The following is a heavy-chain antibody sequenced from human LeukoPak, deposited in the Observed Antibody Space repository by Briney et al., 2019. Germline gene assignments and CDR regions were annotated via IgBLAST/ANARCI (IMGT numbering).Heavy chain of an antibody. CDR1: GYTFTSYG. J-gene: IGHJ4*02. CDR3: AKGFYDSSGYFSLFDY. D-gene: IGHD3-22*01. Sequence: ASVKVSCKASGYTFTSYGISWVRQAPGQGLEWMGWISAYNGNTNYAQKLQGRVTMTTDTSTSTAYMELRSLRSDDTAVYYCAKGFYDSSGYFSLFDYWGQGTLVTVSS. V-gene: IGHV1-18*01. CDR2: ISAYNGNT.